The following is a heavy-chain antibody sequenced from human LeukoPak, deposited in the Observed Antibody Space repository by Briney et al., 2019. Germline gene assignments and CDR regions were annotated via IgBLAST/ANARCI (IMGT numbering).Heavy chain of an antibody. J-gene: IGHJ5*02. CDR3: ARAPESGSYFSWFDP. D-gene: IGHD1-26*01. Sequence: SSETLSLTCTVSGGSISSSSYYWGWIRQPPGKGLEWIGSIYYSGSTYYNPSLKSRVTISVDTSKNQFSLKLSSVTAADTAVYYCARAPESGSYFSWFDPWGQGTLVTVSS. V-gene: IGHV4-39*01. CDR1: GGSISSSSYY. CDR2: IYYSGST.